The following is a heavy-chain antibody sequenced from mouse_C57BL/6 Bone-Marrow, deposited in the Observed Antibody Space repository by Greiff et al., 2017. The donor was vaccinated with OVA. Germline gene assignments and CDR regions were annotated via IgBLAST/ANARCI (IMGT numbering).Heavy chain of an antibody. V-gene: IGHV1-55*01. CDR1: GYTFTSDW. CDR3: ARRYYGSSYWYFDV. J-gene: IGHJ1*03. CDR2: IYPGSGST. Sequence: VQLQQPGAELVKPGASVKMSCKASGYTFTSDWITWVKQRPGQGLEWIGDIYPGSGSTNYNEKFKSKATLTVDTSSSTAYMQLSSLTSEDSAVYYCARRYYGSSYWYFDVWGTGTTVTVSS. D-gene: IGHD1-1*01.